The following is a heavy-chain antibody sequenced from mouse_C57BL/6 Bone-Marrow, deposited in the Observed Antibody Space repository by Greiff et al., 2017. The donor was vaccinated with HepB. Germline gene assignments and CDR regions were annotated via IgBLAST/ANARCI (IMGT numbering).Heavy chain of an antibody. Sequence: EVQLQESGPGLVKPSQSLSLTCSVTGYSITSGYYWNWIRQFPGNKLEWMGYISYDGSNNYNPSLKNRISITRDTSKNQFFLKLNSVTTEDTATYYCAREWTGTGDPHYYAMDYWGQGTSVTVSS. D-gene: IGHD4-1*01. CDR2: ISYDGSN. CDR1: GYSITSGYY. CDR3: AREWTGTGDPHYYAMDY. J-gene: IGHJ4*01. V-gene: IGHV3-6*01.